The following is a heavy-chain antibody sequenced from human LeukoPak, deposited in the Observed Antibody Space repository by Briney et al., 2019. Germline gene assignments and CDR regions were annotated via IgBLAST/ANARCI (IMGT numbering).Heavy chain of an antibody. CDR3: AKSLNYYDSGTSRRDFDY. J-gene: IGHJ4*02. CDR2: INPNSGGT. D-gene: IGHD3-10*01. CDR1: GYTFTGYY. Sequence: ASVKVSCKASGYTFTGYYMHWVRQAPGQGLEWMGWINPNSGGTNYAQKFQGRVTMTRDTSISTAYMELSRLRSDDTAVYYCAKSLNYYDSGTSRRDFDYWGQGTLVTVSS. V-gene: IGHV1-2*02.